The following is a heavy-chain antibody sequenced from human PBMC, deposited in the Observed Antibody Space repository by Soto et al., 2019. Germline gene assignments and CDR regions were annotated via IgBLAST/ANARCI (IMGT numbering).Heavy chain of an antibody. J-gene: IGHJ6*03. Sequence: SGPTLVNPTQTLTLTCTFSGFSLSTSGMCVSWILQPPGKALEWLARIDWDDDKYYSTSLKTRLTIPKDTSKNQVVLTMTNMDPVDTATYYCARIRSSSSYYYSTDVCGKGPTVTLSS. D-gene: IGHD6-13*01. CDR1: GFSLSTSGMC. CDR2: IDWDDDK. V-gene: IGHV2-70*11. CDR3: ARIRSSSSYYYSTDV.